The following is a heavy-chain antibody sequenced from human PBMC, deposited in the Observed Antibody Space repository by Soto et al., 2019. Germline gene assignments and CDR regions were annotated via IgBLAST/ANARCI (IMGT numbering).Heavy chain of an antibody. D-gene: IGHD6-13*01. CDR1: GGSFSGYY. Sequence: SETLSLTCAVYGGSFSGYYWSWIRQPPGKGLEWIGEINHSGSTNYNPSLKSRVTISVDTSKNQFSLKLSSVTAADTAVYYCARVGGIRYSSSWGSLYYYGMDVWGQGTTVTVSS. CDR2: INHSGST. V-gene: IGHV4-34*01. CDR3: ARVGGIRYSSSWGSLYYYGMDV. J-gene: IGHJ6*02.